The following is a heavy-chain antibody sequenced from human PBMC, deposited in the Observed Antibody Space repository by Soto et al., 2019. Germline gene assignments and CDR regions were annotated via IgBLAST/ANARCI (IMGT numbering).Heavy chain of an antibody. CDR1: GFTFSSYA. V-gene: IGHV3-23*01. CDR2: LSGSGGST. J-gene: IGHJ3*02. CDR3: AKHADSTGYSFGDAFDS. Sequence: GSLRLSCAASGFTFSSYAMSWVRQAPGKGLEWVSSLSGSGGSTYYADSVKGRFTISRDNSKNTLYLQMNSLRAEDTAVYYCAKHADSTGYSFGDAFDSWGQGTMVTVSS. D-gene: IGHD3-22*01.